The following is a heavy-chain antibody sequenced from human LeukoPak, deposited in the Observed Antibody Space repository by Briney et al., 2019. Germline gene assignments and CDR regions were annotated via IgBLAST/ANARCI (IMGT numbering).Heavy chain of an antibody. Sequence: GGGPRVSSVAPGFSLISFWLHCVRQAPRKGLVCVSRIISDGSSITYADSVKGRFSISRDNAKNTLSLQMNSLRVKDTAVYYCAREGRVSGYDFDCWGQGTLVTVSS. CDR2: IISDGSSI. J-gene: IGHJ4*02. D-gene: IGHD5-12*01. CDR1: GFSLISFW. V-gene: IGHV3-74*03. CDR3: AREGRVSGYDFDC.